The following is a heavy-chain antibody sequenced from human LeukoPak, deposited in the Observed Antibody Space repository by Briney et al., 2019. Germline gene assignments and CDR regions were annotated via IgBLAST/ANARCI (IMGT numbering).Heavy chain of an antibody. V-gene: IGHV3-23*01. CDR3: AKEQTSSGYFDY. CDR2: ISGNGGRT. CDR1: EFTFNNYD. Sequence: PGGSLRLSCAASEFTFNNYDMSWVRQAPGKGLEWVASISGNGGRTYYGDSVKGRFTISRDNPKNTLYLLMNSLSAEDTALYYCAKEQTSSGYFDYWGQGTLVTVSS. D-gene: IGHD3-10*01. J-gene: IGHJ4*02.